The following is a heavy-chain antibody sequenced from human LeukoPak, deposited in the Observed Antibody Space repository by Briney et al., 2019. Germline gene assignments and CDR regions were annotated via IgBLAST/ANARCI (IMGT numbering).Heavy chain of an antibody. J-gene: IGHJ4*02. CDR1: GYTLTELS. D-gene: IGHD1-26*01. CDR3: ATARPLVGATTPYDY. CDR2: FDPEDGET. V-gene: IGHV1-24*01. Sequence: ASVKVSCKVSGYTLTELSMHWVRQAPGKGLEWMGGFDPEDGETIYAQKFQGRVTMTEDTSTDTAYMELSSLRSEDTAVYYCATARPLVGATTPYDYWGQGTLVTVSS.